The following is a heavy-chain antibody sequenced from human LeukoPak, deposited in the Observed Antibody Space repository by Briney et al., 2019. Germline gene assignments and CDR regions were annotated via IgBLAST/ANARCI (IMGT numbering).Heavy chain of an antibody. CDR3: AKNRDSSDYPRDFDF. CDR1: GFTFSSYG. D-gene: IGHD3-22*01. Sequence: GGSLRLSCAAFGFTFSSYGVHWVRQTPGKGLEWVAFIRHDGSYQQYADSVKGRFTVSRDNSKDMVYLQMNSLRTEDTAVYYCAKNRDSSDYPRDFDFWGQGTLVTVSS. V-gene: IGHV3-30*02. CDR2: IRHDGSYQ. J-gene: IGHJ4*02.